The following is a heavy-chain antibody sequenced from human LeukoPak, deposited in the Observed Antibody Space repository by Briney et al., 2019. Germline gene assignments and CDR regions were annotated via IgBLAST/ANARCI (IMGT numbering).Heavy chain of an antibody. J-gene: IGHJ3*02. Sequence: SETLSLTCTVSGGSISSSSYYWGWIRQPPGKGLEWLGSIYYSGSTYYNPSLKSRVTISVDTSKNQFSLKLCSVTAADTAVYYCASQSFWSGYYTDFGAFDIWGQGTMVTVSS. D-gene: IGHD3-3*01. CDR3: ASQSFWSGYYTDFGAFDI. CDR1: GGSISSSSYY. CDR2: IYYSGST. V-gene: IGHV4-39*01.